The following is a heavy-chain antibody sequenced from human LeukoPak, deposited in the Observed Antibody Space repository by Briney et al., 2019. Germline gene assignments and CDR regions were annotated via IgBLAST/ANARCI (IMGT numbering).Heavy chain of an antibody. V-gene: IGHV4-59*12. CDR2: IYYSGST. D-gene: IGHD6-13*01. J-gene: IGHJ4*02. CDR3: ARLNGDQDQAAGTALYFDY. CDR1: GGSISSYY. Sequence: PSETLSLTCTVSGGSISSYYWSWIRQPPGKGLEWIGYIYYSGSTNYNPSLKSRVTISVDTSKSQFSLKLSSVTAADTAVYYCARLNGDQDQAAGTALYFDYWGQGTLVTVSS.